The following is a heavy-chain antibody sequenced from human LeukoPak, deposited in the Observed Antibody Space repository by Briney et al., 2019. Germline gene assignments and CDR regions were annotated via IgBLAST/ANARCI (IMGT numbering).Heavy chain of an antibody. J-gene: IGHJ4*02. Sequence: SETLSLTCTVSGGSVSSSNYYWSWIRQPPGKGLEWVGFFSYNVHSDYNPSLKSRVTISVDPSKNQFSLRLSSVTAADTAIYYCARVSVAGTGPDYWGQGTLVTVSS. CDR3: ARVSVAGTGPDY. CDR2: FSYNVHS. D-gene: IGHD6-13*01. CDR1: GGSVSSSNYY. V-gene: IGHV4-61*01.